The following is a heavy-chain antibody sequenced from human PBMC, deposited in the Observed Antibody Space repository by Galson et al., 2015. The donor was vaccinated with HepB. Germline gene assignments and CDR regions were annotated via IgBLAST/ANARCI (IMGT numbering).Heavy chain of an antibody. J-gene: IGHJ4*02. CDR1: GFNFSGSA. CDR2: IRSKGNNYAT. Sequence: SLRLSCAASGFNFSGSAMHWVRQASGKGLEWVGLIRSKGNNYATEYVASVKGRFTISRDDSKNTAYLQMRSLKTEDTAVYYCVRVGDLAGYSSRWGQGTLVTVSS. CDR3: VRVGDLAGYSSR. V-gene: IGHV3-73*01. D-gene: IGHD6-19*01.